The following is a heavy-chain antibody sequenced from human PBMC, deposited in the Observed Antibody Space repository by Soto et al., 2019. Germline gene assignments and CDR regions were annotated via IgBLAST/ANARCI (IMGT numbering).Heavy chain of an antibody. CDR2: IYYSGST. CDR1: GGSISSGGYY. CDR3: ARACYNSSGYYCY. Sequence: QVQLQESGPGLVKPSQTLSLTCTVSGGSISSGGYYWSWIRQHPGKGLEWIGYIYYSGSTYYNPSPKSRVTISVDMSQNQFSLKLSSVTAAATAVYYCARACYNSSGYYCYWGQGTLVTVSS. V-gene: IGHV4-31*03. D-gene: IGHD3-22*01. J-gene: IGHJ4*02.